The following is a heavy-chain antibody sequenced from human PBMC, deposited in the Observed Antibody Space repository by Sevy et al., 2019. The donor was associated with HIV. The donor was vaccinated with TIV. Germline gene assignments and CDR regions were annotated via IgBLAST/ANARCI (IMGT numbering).Heavy chain of an antibody. CDR1: GGSISSGSYY. V-gene: IGHV4-61*02. CDR2: IYTSGST. Sequence: SDTLSLTCTVSGGSISSGSYYWSWIRQPAGKGLEWIGRIYTSGSTNYNPSLKSRVTISVDTSKNQFSLKLSSVTAADTAVYYCAREGQYYYYMDVWGKGTTVTVSS. J-gene: IGHJ6*03. CDR3: AREGQYYYYMDV.